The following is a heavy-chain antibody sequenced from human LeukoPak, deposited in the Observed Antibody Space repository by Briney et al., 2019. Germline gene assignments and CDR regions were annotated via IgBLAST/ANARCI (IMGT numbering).Heavy chain of an antibody. CDR1: GFTFSSYA. CDR2: ISGSGGST. V-gene: IGHV3-23*01. J-gene: IGHJ3*02. D-gene: IGHD3-10*01. Sequence: GGSLRLSCAASGFTFSSYAMSWVRQAPGKGLEWVSAISGSGGSTYYADSVKGRFTISRDNAKNSLHLHMDSLTAEDTAIYYCARDWVAGVPFDAFDIWGQGTMVSVSS. CDR3: ARDWVAGVPFDAFDI.